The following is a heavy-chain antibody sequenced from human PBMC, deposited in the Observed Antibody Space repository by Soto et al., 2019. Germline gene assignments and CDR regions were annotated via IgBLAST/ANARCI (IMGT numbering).Heavy chain of an antibody. CDR2: FYDSGST. V-gene: IGHV4-59*01. CDR3: ARVGSGGYSNNWFDP. CDR1: RGSISDYY. D-gene: IGHD3-22*01. Sequence: SETLSLTCTVSRGSISDYYWGWIRQPPGKGLEWVGYFYDSGSTKYNPSLKSRVTISVDTSKNQISLEMKSVTVADTAVYYCARVGSGGYSNNWFDPWGQGTLVTVSS. J-gene: IGHJ5*02.